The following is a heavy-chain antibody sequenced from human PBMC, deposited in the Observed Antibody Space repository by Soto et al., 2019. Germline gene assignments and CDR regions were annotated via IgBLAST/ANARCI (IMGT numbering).Heavy chain of an antibody. J-gene: IGHJ4*02. CDR1: GFTFSSYW. CDR2: INSDGSST. CDR3: AQSKVGATSNYFDY. D-gene: IGHD1-26*01. Sequence: PGGSLRLSCAASGFTFSSYWMHWVRQAPGKGLVWVSRINSDGSSTSYADSVKGRFTISRDNSKNTLYLQLNSLRAEDTAVYYCAQSKVGATSNYFDYWGQGTLVTVSS. V-gene: IGHV3-74*01.